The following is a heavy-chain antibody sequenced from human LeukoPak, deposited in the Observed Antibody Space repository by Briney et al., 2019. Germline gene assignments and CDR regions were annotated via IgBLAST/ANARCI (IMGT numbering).Heavy chain of an antibody. J-gene: IGHJ6*02. D-gene: IGHD6-13*01. V-gene: IGHV4-34*01. CDR3: ARADSSSLSYGMDV. CDR2: IDHSGST. CDR1: GGSFSGYY. Sequence: SETLSLTCAVYGGSFSGYYWSWIRQPPGKGLECLGEIDHSGSTNYNPSLKSRVTISVDTSKNHFSLKLSPVTAADTAVYYCARADSSSLSYGMDVWGQGTTVTVSS.